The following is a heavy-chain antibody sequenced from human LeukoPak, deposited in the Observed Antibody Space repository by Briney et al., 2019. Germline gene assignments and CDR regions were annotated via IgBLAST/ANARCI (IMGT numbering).Heavy chain of an antibody. CDR3: ARGRTVVPAAISGSYYYYYYYMDV. CDR2: ITPGGST. CDR1: RGSFSGFF. J-gene: IGHJ6*03. D-gene: IGHD2-2*02. V-gene: IGHV4-34*01. Sequence: SETLSLTCAVYRGSFSGFFWTWVRQPPGKGLEWIGDITPGGSTNYNSSLKSRLSMSLDSSRDQFSLKLSSVTAADTAVYYCARGRTVVPAAISGSYYYYYYYMDVWGKGTTVTVSS.